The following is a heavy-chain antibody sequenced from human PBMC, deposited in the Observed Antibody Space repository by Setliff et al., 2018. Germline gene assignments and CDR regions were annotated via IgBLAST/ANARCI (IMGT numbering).Heavy chain of an antibody. CDR1: GDSISSSTYH. CDR2: IYYNGNT. J-gene: IGHJ4*02. V-gene: IGHV4-39*07. Sequence: PSETLSLTCTVSGDSISSSTYHWGWIRQSPGKGLEWIGNIYYNGNTNKNPSLKSRVTISVDTSRGQFSLRLSSVTAADTAMYYCARVRVVQGYYEFDYWGQGAQVTVSS. CDR3: ARVRVVQGYYEFDY. D-gene: IGHD3-16*01.